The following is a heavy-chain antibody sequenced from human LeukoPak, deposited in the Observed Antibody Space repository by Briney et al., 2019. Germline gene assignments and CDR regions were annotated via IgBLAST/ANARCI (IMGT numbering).Heavy chain of an antibody. V-gene: IGHV4-4*08. CDR3: ATAPNPDYFDY. D-gene: IGHD2-8*01. CDR2: ISSSGSA. CDR1: GDSIGQDY. Sequence: SETLSLTCTVSGDSIGQDYWKWIRQPPGWGLEWIGHISSSGSANYNPSLKSRVAISVDRSKNQFSLRLNSVTAADTAFYYCATAPNPDYFDYWGQGTLATVSS. J-gene: IGHJ4*02.